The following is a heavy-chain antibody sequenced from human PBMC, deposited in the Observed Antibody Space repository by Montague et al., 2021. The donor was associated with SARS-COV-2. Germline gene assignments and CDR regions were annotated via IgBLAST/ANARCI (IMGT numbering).Heavy chain of an antibody. V-gene: IGHV4-39*07. Sequence: SETLSLTCTVSGGSISSSSYYWGWIRQPPGKGLEWIGSIYYSGSTYYNPSLKSRVTISVDASKNQFSLKLSSVTAADTAVYYCARLGRQQLVRLSGMDVWGQETTVTVSS. CDR3: ARLGRQQLVRLSGMDV. J-gene: IGHJ6*02. D-gene: IGHD6-13*01. CDR1: GGSISSSSYY. CDR2: IYYSGST.